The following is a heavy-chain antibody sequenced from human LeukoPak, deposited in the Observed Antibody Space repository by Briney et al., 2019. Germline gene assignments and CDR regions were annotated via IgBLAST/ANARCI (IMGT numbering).Heavy chain of an antibody. D-gene: IGHD4-17*01. CDR1: GGSFSGYY. Sequence: SETLSLTCAVYGGSFSGYYWSWIRQPPGKGLEWIGEINHSGSTNYNPSLKSRVTISVDTSKNQFSLKLSSVTAADTAVYYCARETTAHGYFDYWGQGTPVTVSS. CDR2: INHSGST. V-gene: IGHV4-34*01. CDR3: ARETTAHGYFDY. J-gene: IGHJ4*02.